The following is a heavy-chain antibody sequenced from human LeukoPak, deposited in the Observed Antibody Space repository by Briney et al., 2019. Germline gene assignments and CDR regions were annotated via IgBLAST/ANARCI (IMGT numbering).Heavy chain of an antibody. J-gene: IGHJ6*03. V-gene: IGHV3-66*01. CDR2: IYSGGST. CDR1: GFTFSNYW. D-gene: IGHD3-9*01. Sequence: PGGSLRLSCAASGFTFSNYWMSWVRQAPGKGLEWVSVIYSGGSTYYADSVKGRFTISRDNSKNTLYLQMNSLRAEDTAVYYCAKTRYFDWLSYYYMDVWGKGTTVTISS. CDR3: AKTRYFDWLSYYYMDV.